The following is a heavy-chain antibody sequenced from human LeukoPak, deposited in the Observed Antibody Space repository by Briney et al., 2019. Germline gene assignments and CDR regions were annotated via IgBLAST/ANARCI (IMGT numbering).Heavy chain of an antibody. J-gene: IGHJ4*02. CDR3: ARDFGTTGWHTFDY. D-gene: IGHD6-19*01. CDR2: TYYRSKWYN. Sequence: SQTLSLTCVVSGDIVSSKNGAWNWIRQSPSRGLEWLGRTYYRSKWYNDYAESMEGRMTISQDTSKNQYSLHLNSETPDDTAVYYCARDFGTTGWHTFDYWGQGTLVTVSS. V-gene: IGHV6-1*01. CDR1: GDIVSSKNGA.